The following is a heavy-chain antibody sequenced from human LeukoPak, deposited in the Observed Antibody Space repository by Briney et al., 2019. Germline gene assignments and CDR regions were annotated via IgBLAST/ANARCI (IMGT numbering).Heavy chain of an antibody. J-gene: IGHJ4*02. CDR1: GFTFSSYT. Sequence: GGSLRLSCAASGFTFSSYTINWVRQAPGKGLEWVSSITSTSTYIYYADSVKGRFTISRDNAKNSLYLQMNSLRAEDTAVYYCARDLGGWYFDYWGQGTLVTVSS. V-gene: IGHV3-21*01. CDR2: ITSTSTYI. D-gene: IGHD2-15*01. CDR3: ARDLGGWYFDY.